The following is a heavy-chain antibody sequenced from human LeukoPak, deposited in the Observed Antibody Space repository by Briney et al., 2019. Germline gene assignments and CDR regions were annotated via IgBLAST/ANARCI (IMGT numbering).Heavy chain of an antibody. Sequence: GGSLRLSCAASGFTFSNYDMHWVRQVTGKGLEWVSHIGTGTDTHYSDSVKGRFTISRENAQNSLYLQMNNLRAGDPAVYYCARDRRADYGRNDDAFDVWGQGTTVTVSS. CDR2: IGTGTDT. J-gene: IGHJ3*01. CDR1: GFTFSNYD. CDR3: ARDRRADYGRNDDAFDV. V-gene: IGHV3-13*01. D-gene: IGHD4-17*01.